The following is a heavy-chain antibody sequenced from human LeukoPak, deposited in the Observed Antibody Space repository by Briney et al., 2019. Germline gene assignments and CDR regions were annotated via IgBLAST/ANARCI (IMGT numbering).Heavy chain of an antibody. CDR3: ARLPVSSIAARPAY. V-gene: IGHV1-2*06. CDR2: INPNSGGT. Sequence: ASVKVSCKASGYTLTGYYMHWVRQAPGQGLEWMGRINPNSGGTNYAQKFQGRVTMTRDTSISTAYMELSRLRSDDPAVYYCARLPVSSIAARPAYWGQGTLVTVSS. D-gene: IGHD6-6*01. J-gene: IGHJ4*02. CDR1: GYTLTGYY.